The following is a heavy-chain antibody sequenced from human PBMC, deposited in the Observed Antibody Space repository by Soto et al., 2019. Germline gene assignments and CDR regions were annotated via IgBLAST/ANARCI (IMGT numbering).Heavy chain of an antibody. D-gene: IGHD3-3*01. Sequence: PGGSLRLSCAASGFTLSSYAMSWVRQAPGKGLEWVSAISGSGGSTYYADSVKGRFTISRDNAKNTLYLQMNSLRAEDTAVYYCAKDGSYYDFWSGYSSLYYFDYWGQGTLVTVSS. V-gene: IGHV3-23*01. CDR1: GFTLSSYA. J-gene: IGHJ4*02. CDR2: ISGSGGST. CDR3: AKDGSYYDFWSGYSSLYYFDY.